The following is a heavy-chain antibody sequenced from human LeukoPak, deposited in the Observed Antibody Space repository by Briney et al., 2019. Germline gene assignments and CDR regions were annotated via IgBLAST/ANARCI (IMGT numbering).Heavy chain of an antibody. J-gene: IGHJ4*02. CDR2: IIPIFGTA. D-gene: IGHD6-19*01. V-gene: IGHV1-69*13. Sequence: GASVKVSCKASGGTFSSYAISWVRQAPGQGLEWMGGIIPIFGTANYAQKFQGRVTITAGESTSTAYMELSSLRSEDTAVYYCARGSGWSQNFDYWGQGTLVTVSS. CDR1: GGTFSSYA. CDR3: ARGSGWSQNFDY.